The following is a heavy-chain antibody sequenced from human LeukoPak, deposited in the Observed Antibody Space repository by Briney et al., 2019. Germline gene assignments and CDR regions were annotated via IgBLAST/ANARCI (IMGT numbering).Heavy chain of an antibody. J-gene: IGHJ4*02. CDR2: IYYSGST. Sequence: SETLSLTCTVSGGSISSYYWSWIRQPPGKGLEWIGYIYYSGSTNYNPSLKSRVTISVDTSKNQFSLKLSSVTAADTAVYYCARDTGIAAAGFDYWGQGTLVTVSS. V-gene: IGHV4-59*01. CDR3: ARDTGIAAAGFDY. CDR1: GGSISSYY. D-gene: IGHD6-13*01.